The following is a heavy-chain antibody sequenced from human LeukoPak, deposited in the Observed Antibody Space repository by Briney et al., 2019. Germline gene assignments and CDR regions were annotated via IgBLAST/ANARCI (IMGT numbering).Heavy chain of an antibody. V-gene: IGHV4-59*01. CDR1: GGSISSYY. Sequence: SETLSLTCTGSGGSISSYYWRWIRQPPGKGLEWIGYIYYSGSTNYNPSLKSRVTISVDTSKNQFSLKLSSVTAADTAVYYCATEGYGDYEGFDYGGQGPLVTVS. CDR3: ATEGYGDYEGFDY. D-gene: IGHD4-17*01. CDR2: IYYSGST. J-gene: IGHJ4*02.